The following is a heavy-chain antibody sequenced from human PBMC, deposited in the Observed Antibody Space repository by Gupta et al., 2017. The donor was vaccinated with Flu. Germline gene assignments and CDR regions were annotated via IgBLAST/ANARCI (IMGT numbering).Heavy chain of an antibody. Sequence: EVQLVESGGGLVQPGGSLRLTCAASGFTFSTFWMSWVRQAPGMGLEWVANIKEDGSEKYYVDSVKGRFTISRDNAKNSLYLQMNSLRAEDTAVYYCVRDGYYFDTSGFHGPESWGQGTLVTVSS. D-gene: IGHD3-22*01. CDR1: GFTFSTFW. J-gene: IGHJ4*02. V-gene: IGHV3-7*01. CDR3: VRDGYYFDTSGFHGPES. CDR2: IKEDGSEK.